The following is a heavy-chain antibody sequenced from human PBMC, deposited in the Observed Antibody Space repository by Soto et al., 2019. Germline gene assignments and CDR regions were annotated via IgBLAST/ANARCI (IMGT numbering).Heavy chain of an antibody. CDR3: ARARRGDGYNLGY. CDR2: IIPIFGTA. CDR1: GGTFSSYA. D-gene: IGHD5-12*01. Sequence: SVKVSCKASGGTFSSYAISWVRQAPGQGLEWMGGIIPIFGTANYAQKFQGRVTITADKSTSTAYMELSSLGSEDTAVYYCARARRGDGYNLGYWGQGTLVTVSS. V-gene: IGHV1-69*06. J-gene: IGHJ4*02.